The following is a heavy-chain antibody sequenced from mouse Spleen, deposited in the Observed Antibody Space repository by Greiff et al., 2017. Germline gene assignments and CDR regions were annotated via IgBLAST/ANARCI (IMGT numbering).Heavy chain of an antibody. Sequence: VESGGGLVQPGGSLSLSCAASGFTFTDYYMSWVRQPPGKALEWLGFIRNKANGYTTEYSASVKGRFTISRDNSQSILYLQMNALRAEDSATYYCASLLYDGSSGTFDYWGQGTTLTVSS. V-gene: IGHV7-3*01. CDR2: IRNKANGYTT. J-gene: IGHJ2*01. CDR3: ASLLYDGSSGTFDY. D-gene: IGHD2-3*01. CDR1: GFTFTDYY.